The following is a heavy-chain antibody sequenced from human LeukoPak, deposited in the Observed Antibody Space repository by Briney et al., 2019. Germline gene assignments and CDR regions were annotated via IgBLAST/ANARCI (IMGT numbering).Heavy chain of an antibody. J-gene: IGHJ5*02. CDR1: GFTFSSCA. V-gene: IGHV3-23*01. CDR2: ISGRGGTT. D-gene: IGHD3-3*01. CDR3: AKDSVSRYDFWSGLNWFDP. Sequence: GGSLRLSCAASGFTFSSCAMRWCRQAPGRELQGVSAISGRGGTTYYTHSVKGRFAISRDTSTNHLSLKMNSVSAEDTAVYYCAKDSVSRYDFWSGLNWFDPWGQGTLVTVSS.